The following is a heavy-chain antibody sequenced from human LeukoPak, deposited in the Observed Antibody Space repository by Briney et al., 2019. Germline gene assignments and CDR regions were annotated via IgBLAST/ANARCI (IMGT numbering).Heavy chain of an antibody. J-gene: IGHJ5*02. V-gene: IGHV3-53*01. CDR2: IYSGGST. D-gene: IGHD6-6*01. CDR1: GFTVSSNY. CDR3: ARDIPVDSRSSVPKPVRDS. Sequence: GGSLRLSCAASGFTVSSNYMSWVRQAPGKGLEWVSVIYSGGSTYYADSVKGRFTISRDNSKNTLYLQMNSLRAEDTAVYYCARDIPVDSRSSVPKPVRDSWGQGTLVTVSS.